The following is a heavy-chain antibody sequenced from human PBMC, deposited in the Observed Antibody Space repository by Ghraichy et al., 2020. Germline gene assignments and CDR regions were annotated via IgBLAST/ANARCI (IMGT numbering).Heavy chain of an antibody. D-gene: IGHD3-22*01. V-gene: IGHV3-33*01. J-gene: IGHJ4*01. CDR2: IWYDGSDE. Sequence: GESLNISCAASGFTFSNYGMHWVRQAPGKGLEWVAVIWYDGSDEYYADSVKGRFTISRDNSKNTLYLQMDSLRAEDTAVFYCARDDSSGYYSFDYWGHGTLVTVSS. CDR1: GFTFSNYG. CDR3: ARDDSSGYYSFDY.